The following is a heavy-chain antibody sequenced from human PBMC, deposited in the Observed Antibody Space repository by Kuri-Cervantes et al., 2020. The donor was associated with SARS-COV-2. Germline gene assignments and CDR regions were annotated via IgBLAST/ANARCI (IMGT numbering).Heavy chain of an antibody. CDR3: ARPVYRLRLGELSPTDY. J-gene: IGHJ4*02. CDR1: GGSISSSSYY. CDR2: IYYSGST. V-gene: IGHV4-39*01. D-gene: IGHD3-16*02. Sequence: SETLSPTCTVSGGSISSSSYYWGWIRQPPGKGLEWIGSIYYSGSTYYNPSLKSRVTISVDTSKNQFSLKLSSVTAADTAVYYCARPVYRLRLGELSPTDYWGQGTLVTVSS.